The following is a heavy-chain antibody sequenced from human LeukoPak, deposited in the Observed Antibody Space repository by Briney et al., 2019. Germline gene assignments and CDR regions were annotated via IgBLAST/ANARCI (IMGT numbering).Heavy chain of an antibody. Sequence: PGGSLRLSCAASGFTFSSYGMHWVRQAPGKGLEWVAVISYDGSNKYYADSVKGRFTISRDNSKNTLYLQMNSLRAEDTAVYYCAKGAIFGAGAAEDDYWGQGTLVTVSS. CDR3: AKGAIFGAGAAEDDY. CDR2: ISYDGSNK. D-gene: IGHD3-3*01. V-gene: IGHV3-30*18. CDR1: GFTFSSYG. J-gene: IGHJ4*02.